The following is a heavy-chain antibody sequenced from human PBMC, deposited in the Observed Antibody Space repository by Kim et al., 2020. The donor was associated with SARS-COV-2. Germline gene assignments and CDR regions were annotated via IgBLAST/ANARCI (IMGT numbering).Heavy chain of an antibody. V-gene: IGHV1-46*01. CDR1: GYTFTSYY. J-gene: IGHJ6*02. Sequence: ASVKVSCKASGYTFTSYYMHWVRQAPGQGLEWMGIINPSGGSTSYAQKFQGRVTMTRDTSTSTVYMELSSLRSEDTAVYYCARVLSRPDPYYYYGMDVWGQGTTVTVSS. CDR3: ARVLSRPDPYYYYGMDV. CDR2: INPSGGST.